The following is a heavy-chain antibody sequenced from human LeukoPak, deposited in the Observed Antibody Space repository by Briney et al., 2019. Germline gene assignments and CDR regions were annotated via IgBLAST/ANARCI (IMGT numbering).Heavy chain of an antibody. CDR2: IFPILGIA. Sequence: ASVKVSCKASGGTFSSYAISWVRQAPGQGLEWMGRIFPILGIANYAQKFQGRVTITADKSTSTAYMELSSLRSEDTAVYYCARPRKGLLWFGELFHNYYYGMDVWGQGTTVTVSS. D-gene: IGHD3-10*01. J-gene: IGHJ6*02. CDR1: GGTFSSYA. CDR3: ARPRKGLLWFGELFHNYYYGMDV. V-gene: IGHV1-69*04.